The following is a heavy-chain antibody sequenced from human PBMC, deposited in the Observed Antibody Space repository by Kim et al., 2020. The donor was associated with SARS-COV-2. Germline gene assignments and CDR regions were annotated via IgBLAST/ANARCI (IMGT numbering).Heavy chain of an antibody. V-gene: IGHV4-31*02. D-gene: IGHD6-19*01. CDR3: ARSGYSSGWYDY. J-gene: IGHJ4*02. Sequence: YYNPSLKSRVTISVDTSKNQFSLKLSSVTAADTAVYYCARSGYSSGWYDYWGQGTLVTVSS.